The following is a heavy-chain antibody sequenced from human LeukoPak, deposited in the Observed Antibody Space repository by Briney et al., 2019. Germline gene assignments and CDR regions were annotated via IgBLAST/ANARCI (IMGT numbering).Heavy chain of an antibody. V-gene: IGHV3-23*01. D-gene: IGHD2-8*01. CDR2: IDISGDRT. J-gene: IGHJ3*01. CDR3: AKDVSNFIGASDA. Sequence: GGSLRLSCAASGFAFSSEAMTWVRQTPAKGPEWVSTIDISGDRTNYADSVKGRFTISRDNSKNTLFLQVNSLRVEDTAIYYCAKDVSNFIGASDAWGQGTMVTVSS. CDR1: GFAFSSEA.